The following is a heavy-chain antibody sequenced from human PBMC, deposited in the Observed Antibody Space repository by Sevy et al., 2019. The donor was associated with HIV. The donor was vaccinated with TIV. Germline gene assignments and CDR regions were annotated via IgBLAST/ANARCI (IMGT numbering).Heavy chain of an antibody. CDR2: VTSDGNT. CDR1: GLTLTTTG. Sequence: GGSLRLSCAASGLTLTTTGMSWVRQAPGKGLEWVAGVTSDGNTYYADSVRDRFTASRDNSKNTLYLQLKSLMADDTAAFYCAGADTIMLADLDYWGQGTLVTVSS. V-gene: IGHV3-23*01. CDR3: AGADTIMLADLDY. J-gene: IGHJ4*02. D-gene: IGHD2-8*01.